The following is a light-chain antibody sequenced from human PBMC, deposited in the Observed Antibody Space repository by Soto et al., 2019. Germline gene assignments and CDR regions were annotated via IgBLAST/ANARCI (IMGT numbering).Light chain of an antibody. CDR3: QQYGTSPYT. V-gene: IGKV3-20*01. J-gene: IGKJ2*01. Sequence: EIVLTQSPGTLSLSPGERATRSCRASQSVSSSYLAWYQQKPGLAPRLLFYGPSSRATGIPDRFSGSGSGTDFTLTISRLEPEDVAVYYCQQYGTSPYTFGQGIKLEI. CDR1: QSVSSSY. CDR2: GPS.